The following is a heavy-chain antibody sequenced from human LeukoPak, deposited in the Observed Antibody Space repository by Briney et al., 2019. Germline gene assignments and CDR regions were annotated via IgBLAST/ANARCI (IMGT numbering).Heavy chain of an antibody. J-gene: IGHJ4*02. D-gene: IGHD4-17*01. Sequence: GGSLRLSCAASGFTFSSYAMSWVRQAPGKGLEWVSAISGSGGSTYYADSAKGRFTISRDNSKNTLYLQMNSLRAEDTAVYYCAKFPTGYGDFYFDYWGQGTLVTVSS. V-gene: IGHV3-23*01. CDR2: ISGSGGST. CDR1: GFTFSSYA. CDR3: AKFPTGYGDFYFDY.